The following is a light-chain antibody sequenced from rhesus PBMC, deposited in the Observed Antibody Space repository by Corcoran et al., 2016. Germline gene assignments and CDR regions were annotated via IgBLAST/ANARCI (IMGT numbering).Light chain of an antibody. CDR1: QGISSY. Sequence: DIQMTQSPSSLSACVGDRVTITCRASQGISSYLAWYQQKPGKAPKPLIYYASNLESGVPSRFSGSGSGTEFTLTISSLQPEDFATDYCQQYNSDPYSFGQGTKVEIK. V-gene: IGKV1-37*01. CDR3: QQYNSDPYS. J-gene: IGKJ2*01. CDR2: YAS.